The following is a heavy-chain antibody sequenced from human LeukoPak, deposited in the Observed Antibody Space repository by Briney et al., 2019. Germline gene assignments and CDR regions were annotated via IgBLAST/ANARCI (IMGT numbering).Heavy chain of an antibody. D-gene: IGHD6-13*01. CDR1: GGSISSYY. V-gene: IGHV4-59*08. CDR2: IYYSGGT. CDR3: ARVISSSWYSFDY. Sequence: SETLSLTCTVSGGSISSYYWSWIRQPPGKGLEWIGYIYYSGGTNYNPSLKSRVTISVDTSKNQFSLKLSSVTAADTAVYYCARVISSSWYSFDYWGQGTLVTVSS. J-gene: IGHJ4*02.